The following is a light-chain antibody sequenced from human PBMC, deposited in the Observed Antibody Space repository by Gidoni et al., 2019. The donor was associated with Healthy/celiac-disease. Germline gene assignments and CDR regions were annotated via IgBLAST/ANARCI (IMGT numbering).Light chain of an antibody. V-gene: IGKV1-39*01. J-gene: IGKJ4*01. Sequence: DIQMTQSPSSLSAAVGDRVTITCRASQSISSYLNRYQQKPGKAHKLLIYAASSWQSGVPSGFSGSGSGTDFTLTISSLQPEDFATYHCQQSYSTPPTFGGGTKVEIK. CDR1: QSISSY. CDR3: QQSYSTPPT. CDR2: AAS.